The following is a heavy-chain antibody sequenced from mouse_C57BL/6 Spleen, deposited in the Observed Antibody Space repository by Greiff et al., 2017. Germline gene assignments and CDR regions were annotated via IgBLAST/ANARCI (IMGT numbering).Heavy chain of an antibody. D-gene: IGHD1-1*01. Sequence: VQLQQSGAELVKPGASVKLSCTASGFNIKDYYMHWVKQRTEQGLEWIGRIDPEDGETKYAPKFQGKATITADTSSNTAYLQLSSLTSEDTAVYYCDRGAITTVVAGDYYAMDYWGQGTSVTGSS. CDR1: GFNIKDYY. CDR2: IDPEDGET. CDR3: DRGAITTVVAGDYYAMDY. J-gene: IGHJ4*01. V-gene: IGHV14-2*01.